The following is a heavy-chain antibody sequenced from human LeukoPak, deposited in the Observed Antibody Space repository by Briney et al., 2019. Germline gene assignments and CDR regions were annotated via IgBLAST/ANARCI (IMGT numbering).Heavy chain of an antibody. CDR2: IYYTGST. CDR3: ARSITMIVPWVERWFAFDI. V-gene: IGHV4-59*08. CDR1: GGSISRDY. D-gene: IGHD3-22*01. J-gene: IGHJ3*02. Sequence: SETLSLTCTVSGGSISRDYWSWIRQPPGKGLEWIGYIYYTGSTNYNPSLKSRVTISVDTSKNQFSLKLSSVTTADTAVYYCARSITMIVPWVERWFAFDIWGQGTMVTVSS.